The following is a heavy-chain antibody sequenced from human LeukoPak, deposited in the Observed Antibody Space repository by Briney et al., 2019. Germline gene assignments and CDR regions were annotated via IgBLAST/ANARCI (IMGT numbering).Heavy chain of an antibody. J-gene: IGHJ4*02. D-gene: IGHD1-1*01. CDR2: IYYSGST. CDR1: GGSISSYY. V-gene: IGHV4-59*12. Sequence: SETLSLTCTVSGGSISSYYWSWIRQPPGKGLEWIGYIYYSGSTNYNPSLKSRVTISVDTSKNQFSLKLSSVTAADTAVYYCAGTPPDYWGQGTLVTVSS. CDR3: AGTPPDY.